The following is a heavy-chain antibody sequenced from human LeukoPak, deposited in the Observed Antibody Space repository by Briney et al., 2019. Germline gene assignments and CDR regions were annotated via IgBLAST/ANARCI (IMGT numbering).Heavy chain of an antibody. V-gene: IGHV1-18*01. CDR2: ISAYNGNT. J-gene: IGHJ5*01. Sequence: ASVRVSCKASGYTFTSYGISWVRQAPGQGLEWMGWISAYNGNTNYAQKLQGRVTMTTDTSTSTAYMELSSLRSEDTAVYYCATESVSLWLNSWGQGTLVTVSS. CDR3: ATESVSLWLNS. D-gene: IGHD5/OR15-5a*01. CDR1: GYTFTSYG.